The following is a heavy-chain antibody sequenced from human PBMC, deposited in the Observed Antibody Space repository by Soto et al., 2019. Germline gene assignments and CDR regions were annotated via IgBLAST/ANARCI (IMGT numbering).Heavy chain of an antibody. V-gene: IGHV3-30*18. Sequence: QVQLVESGGGVVQPGRSLRLSCAASGFTFSSYGMHWVRQAPGKGLEWVAVISYDGSKKYYADSVKGRFTISRDNSKNTLYRQMNSLRAEDTAVYYCAKAAQFYWYFDLWGRGTLVTVSS. CDR3: AKAAQFYWYFDL. J-gene: IGHJ2*01. CDR1: GFTFSSYG. CDR2: ISYDGSKK.